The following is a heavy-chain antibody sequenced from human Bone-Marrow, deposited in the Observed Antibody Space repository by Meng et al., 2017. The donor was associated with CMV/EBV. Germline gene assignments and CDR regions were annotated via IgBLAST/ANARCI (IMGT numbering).Heavy chain of an antibody. J-gene: IGHJ6*02. CDR3: ARVVPASIPHYYYGMDV. D-gene: IGHD2-2*01. CDR2: IYGSGST. CDR1: GGSFSDYY. V-gene: IGHV4-59*01. Sequence: SETLSLTCSVSGGSFSDYYWTWIRQPPGKGLEWIGYIYGSGSTNYNPSLKSRVTISVDTSNRHFSLKLSSVTATDTAVYYCARVVPASIPHYYYGMDVWGQGTTVTVSS.